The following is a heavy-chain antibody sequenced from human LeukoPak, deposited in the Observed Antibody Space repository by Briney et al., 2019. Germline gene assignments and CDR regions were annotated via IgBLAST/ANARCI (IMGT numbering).Heavy chain of an antibody. CDR3: AKSLGYCSGGSCQPRVFVY. V-gene: IGHV3-23*01. CDR1: GFTFSSYA. Sequence: PGGSLRLSCAASGFTFSSYAMSWVRQAPGKGLEWVSAISGSGGSTYYADSVKGRFTISRDNSKNTLYLQMNSLRAEDTAVYYCAKSLGYCSGGSCQPRVFVYWGQGTLVTVSS. D-gene: IGHD2-15*01. CDR2: ISGSGGST. J-gene: IGHJ4*02.